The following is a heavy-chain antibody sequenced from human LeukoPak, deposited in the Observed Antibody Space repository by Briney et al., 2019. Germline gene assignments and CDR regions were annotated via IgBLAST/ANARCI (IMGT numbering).Heavy chain of an antibody. J-gene: IGHJ3*02. Sequence: PGGSLRLSCAASGFIFSSYGMHWVRQAPGKGLEWVAVIWYEGSNKYYADSVKGRFTISRDNSKNTLYLQMNSLRAEDTAVYYCARLRLGELSLWVPRGLREAFDIWGQGTMVTVSS. CDR3: ARLRLGELSLWVPRGLREAFDI. CDR1: GFIFSSYG. CDR2: IWYEGSNK. D-gene: IGHD3-16*02. V-gene: IGHV3-33*01.